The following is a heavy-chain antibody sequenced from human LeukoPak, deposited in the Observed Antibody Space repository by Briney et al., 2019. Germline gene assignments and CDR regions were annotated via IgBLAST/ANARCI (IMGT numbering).Heavy chain of an antibody. V-gene: IGHV2-70*11. J-gene: IGHJ4*02. CDR2: IDWDDDK. CDR1: GFSPSTSGMC. CDR3: ARTENYYDSSGYSHHLFDY. D-gene: IGHD3-22*01. Sequence: SGPTLVNPTQTLTLTCTFSGFSPSTSGMCVSWIRQPPGKALEWLARIDWDDDKYYSTSLKTRLTISKDTSKNQVVLTMTNMDPVDTATYYCARTENYYDSSGYSHHLFDYWGQGTLVTVSS.